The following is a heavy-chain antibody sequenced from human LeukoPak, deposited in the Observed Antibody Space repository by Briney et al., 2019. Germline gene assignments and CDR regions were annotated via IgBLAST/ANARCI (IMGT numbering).Heavy chain of an antibody. Sequence: ASVKVSCKASGYTFTGYYMHWVRQAPGQGLEWMGWINPNSGGTNYAQKFQGRVTMTRDTSISTAYMELSRLRSDDTAVYYCAREHAAAIVGATSDYWGQGTLVTVSS. J-gene: IGHJ4*02. V-gene: IGHV1-2*02. CDR3: AREHAAAIVGATSDY. D-gene: IGHD1-26*01. CDR2: INPNSGGT. CDR1: GYTFTGYY.